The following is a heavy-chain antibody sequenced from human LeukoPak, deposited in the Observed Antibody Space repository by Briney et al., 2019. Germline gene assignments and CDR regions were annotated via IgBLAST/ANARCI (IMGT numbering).Heavy chain of an antibody. V-gene: IGHV1-2*02. CDR2: INPNSGGT. CDR1: GYTFTGYY. CDR3: AWASTVVHYYFDY. Sequence: ASVQVSCKASGYTFTGYYMHWVRQAPGQGLEWMGWINPNSGGTNYAQKFQGKVTMTRDTSISTAYMELSRLRSDDTAVYYCAWASTVVHYYFDYWGQGTLVTVSS. J-gene: IGHJ4*02. D-gene: IGHD4-23*01.